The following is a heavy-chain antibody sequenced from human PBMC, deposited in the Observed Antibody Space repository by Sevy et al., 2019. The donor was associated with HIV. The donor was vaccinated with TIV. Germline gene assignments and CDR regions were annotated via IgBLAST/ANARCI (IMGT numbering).Heavy chain of an antibody. V-gene: IGHV3-7*01. CDR2: IKQDGSEK. D-gene: IGHD3-22*01. J-gene: IGHJ3*02. CDR3: ASIYDSGGYYYSDAFDI. Sequence: GGSLRLSCAASGFTFSSYWMSWVRQAPGKGLEWVANIKQDGSEKYYVDSVKGRFTICRDNAKNSLYLQMHSLRAEETAVYYCASIYDSGGYYYSDAFDIWGQGTMVTVSS. CDR1: GFTFSSYW.